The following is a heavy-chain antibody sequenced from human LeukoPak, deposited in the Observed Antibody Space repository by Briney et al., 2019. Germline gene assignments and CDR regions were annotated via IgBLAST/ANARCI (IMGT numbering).Heavy chain of an antibody. V-gene: IGHV3-23*01. Sequence: GGSLRLSCAASGFTFGTHDMQGVRQAPGKGLEWVSGISSNGPTYYYASVRDRFTISRDNSKDTLYLQMSSLRAADTAVYYCAKGGYFNFENWGQGTVVSVSS. CDR3: AKGGYFNFEN. J-gene: IGHJ3*02. CDR2: ISSNGPT. D-gene: IGHD2-2*03. CDR1: GFTFGTHD.